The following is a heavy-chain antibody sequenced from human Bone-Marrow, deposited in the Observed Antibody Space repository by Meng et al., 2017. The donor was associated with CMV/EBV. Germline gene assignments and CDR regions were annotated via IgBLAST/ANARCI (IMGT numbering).Heavy chain of an antibody. CDR2: MRYDGSNK. Sequence: GESLKISCAASGFTFSRNGMHWVRQAPGKGLEWVAFMRYDGSNKYYGDSMKGRFTISRDNSKNTLYLQMNSLRAEDTAVYYCAKDSDDFWGTSYDHWGQGTRVTVSS. CDR3: AKDSDDFWGTSYDH. CDR1: GFTFSRNG. J-gene: IGHJ4*02. D-gene: IGHD3-3*01. V-gene: IGHV3-30*02.